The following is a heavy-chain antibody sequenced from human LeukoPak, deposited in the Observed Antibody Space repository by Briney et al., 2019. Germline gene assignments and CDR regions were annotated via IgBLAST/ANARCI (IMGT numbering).Heavy chain of an antibody. J-gene: IGHJ3*02. CDR3: ASDTTGTDAFDI. CDR2: ISSSGSTI. Sequence: PGGSLRLSCAASGFTFSDYYMSWVRQAPGKGLEWVSYISSSGSTIYYADSVKGRFTISRDNAKNSLYLQMNSLRAEDTAVYYCASDTTGTDAFDIWGQGTMVTVSS. D-gene: IGHD1-1*01. CDR1: GFTFSDYY. V-gene: IGHV3-11*01.